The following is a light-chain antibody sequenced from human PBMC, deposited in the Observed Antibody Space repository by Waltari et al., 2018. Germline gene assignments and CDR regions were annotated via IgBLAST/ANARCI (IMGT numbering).Light chain of an antibody. CDR2: AAS. J-gene: IGKJ2*01. V-gene: IGKV1-39*01. CDR1: QSIISY. Sequence: DIQMTQSPSSLSASVGDRVTITCRASQSIISYLNWYQQKPGRAPKLLIYAASSLQRGGPSKFSGSGSGTDFTLTISSLQPEDFATYYCQQSYSTPHTFGQGTKLEIK. CDR3: QQSYSTPHT.